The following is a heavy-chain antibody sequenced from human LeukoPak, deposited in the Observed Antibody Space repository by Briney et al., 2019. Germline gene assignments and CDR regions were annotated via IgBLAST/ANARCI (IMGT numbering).Heavy chain of an antibody. CDR2: ISYDGSNK. Sequence: PGRSLRLSCAASGFTFSSYAMHWVRQAPGKGLEWVAVISYDGSNKDYADSVKGRFTISRDNSKNTLYLQMNSLRAEDTAVYYCARDHHYYDSSGFFDYWGQGTLVTVSS. D-gene: IGHD3-22*01. CDR3: ARDHHYYDSSGFFDY. V-gene: IGHV3-30-3*01. CDR1: GFTFSSYA. J-gene: IGHJ4*02.